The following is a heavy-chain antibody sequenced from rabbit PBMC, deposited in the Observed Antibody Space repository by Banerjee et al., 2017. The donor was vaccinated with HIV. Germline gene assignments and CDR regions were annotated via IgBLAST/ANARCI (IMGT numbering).Heavy chain of an antibody. CDR2: SYATSSGTT. CDR1: GFSFSSSYY. D-gene: IGHD7-1*01. V-gene: IGHV1S45*01. CDR3: ARTYSTGSNGRYFNL. J-gene: IGHJ4*01. Sequence: QEQLVESGGDLVKPGASLTLTCTASGFSFSSSYYMCWVRQAPGKGLEWIACSYATSSGTTYYANWAKGRFTISKTSSTTVTLQMTSLTVADTATYFCARTYSTGSNGRYFNLWGQGTLVTVS.